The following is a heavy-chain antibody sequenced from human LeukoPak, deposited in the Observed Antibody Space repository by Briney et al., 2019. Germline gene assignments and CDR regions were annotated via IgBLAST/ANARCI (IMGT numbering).Heavy chain of an antibody. Sequence: GASVKVSCKASGYTFTNYGISWMRQAPGQGLEGMGWISADNGNTHYAQKLQGRVTMTTDTSTSTAYMELRSLRSDDTAVYYCARHGEGVWPPNYNWFDPWGQGTLVTVSS. D-gene: IGHD3-10*01. CDR3: ARHGEGVWPPNYNWFDP. CDR1: GYTFTNYG. V-gene: IGHV1-18*01. CDR2: ISADNGNT. J-gene: IGHJ5*02.